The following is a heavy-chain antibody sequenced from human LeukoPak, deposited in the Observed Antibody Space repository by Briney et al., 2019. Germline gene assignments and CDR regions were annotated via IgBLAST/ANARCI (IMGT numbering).Heavy chain of an antibody. J-gene: IGHJ2*01. V-gene: IGHV4-59*01. CDR1: GASISGYY. D-gene: IGHD4-23*01. CDR3: ARDIDGGNYWYFDV. CDR2: VSYSGST. Sequence: SETLSLTCTVSGASISGYYWSWIRQPPEKRLEWIGYVSYSGSTNYIPSLRSRLTLSVDTSKNQISLKLSSVSAADTAVYYCARDIDGGNYWYFDVWGRGTLVTVSS.